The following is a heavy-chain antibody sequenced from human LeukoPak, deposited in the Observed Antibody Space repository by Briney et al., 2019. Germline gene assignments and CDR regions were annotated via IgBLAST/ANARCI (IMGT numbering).Heavy chain of an antibody. J-gene: IGHJ4*02. CDR2: ITSSGGTM. CDR3: TKALDGSGWFRGSDY. D-gene: IGHD6-19*01. CDR1: GFTFSSYA. Sequence: GGSLRLSCAASGFTFSSYAISWVRQAPGKGLEWVSTITSSGGTMFYAASVKGRFTVSRDNPKNTLYLQMNSLRTEDTAVYYCTKALDGSGWFRGSDYWGQGTLVTVSS. V-gene: IGHV3-23*01.